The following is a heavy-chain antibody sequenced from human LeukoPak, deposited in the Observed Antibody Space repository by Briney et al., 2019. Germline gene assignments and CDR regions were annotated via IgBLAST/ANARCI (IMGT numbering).Heavy chain of an antibody. J-gene: IGHJ4*02. CDR3: ARISGDYFGMYYFDY. CDR2: ISAYSGNT. CDR1: GYTFTSYG. D-gene: IGHD3-22*01. Sequence: ASVKVSCKASGYTFTSYGISWVRQAPGQGLEWMGWISAYSGNTNYAQKLQGRVTMTTDTSTSTAYMELRSLRSDDTAVYYCARISGDYFGMYYFDYWGQGTLVTVSS. V-gene: IGHV1-18*01.